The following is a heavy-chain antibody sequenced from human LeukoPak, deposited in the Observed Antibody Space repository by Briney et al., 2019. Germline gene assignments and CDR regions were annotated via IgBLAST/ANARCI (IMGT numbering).Heavy chain of an antibody. J-gene: IGHJ4*02. CDR3: AKGKNRYCSSTSCSPLDY. CDR2: ISGSGGST. V-gene: IGHV3-23*01. D-gene: IGHD2-2*01. CDR1: GFTVSDYY. Sequence: PGGSLRLSCAASGFTVSDYYMSWIRQAPGKGLEWVSEISGSGGSTNSADSVKGRFTISRDNSKNTLYLQMNSLRAEDTAVYYCAKGKNRYCSSTSCSPLDYWGQGTLVTVSS.